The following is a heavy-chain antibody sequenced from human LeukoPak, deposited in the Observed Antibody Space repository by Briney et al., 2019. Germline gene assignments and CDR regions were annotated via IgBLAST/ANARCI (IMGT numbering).Heavy chain of an antibody. CDR3: ARDPLYYDILTGYRWEGNAFDI. CDR2: IYTSGST. D-gene: IGHD3-9*01. J-gene: IGHJ3*02. Sequence: SETLSLTCTVSGGSISSYYWSWIQQPAGKGLEWIGRIYTSGSTNYNPSLKSRVTISVDTSKNQFSLKLSSVTAADTAVYYCARDPLYYDILTGYRWEGNAFDIWGQGTMVTVSS. V-gene: IGHV4-4*07. CDR1: GGSISSYY.